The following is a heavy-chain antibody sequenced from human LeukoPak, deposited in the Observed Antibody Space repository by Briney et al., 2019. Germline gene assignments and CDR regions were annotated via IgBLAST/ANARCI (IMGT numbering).Heavy chain of an antibody. CDR2: ISGSGGST. V-gene: IGHV3-23*01. J-gene: IGHJ4*02. D-gene: IGHD2-2*02. Sequence: PGRSLRLSCAASGFTFSSYAMSWVRQAPGKGLEWVSAISGSGGSTYYADSVKGRFTISRDNSKNTLYLQMNSLRAEDTAVYYCAKEPVVPAAIPCYFDYWGQGTLVTVSS. CDR3: AKEPVVPAAIPCYFDY. CDR1: GFTFSSYA.